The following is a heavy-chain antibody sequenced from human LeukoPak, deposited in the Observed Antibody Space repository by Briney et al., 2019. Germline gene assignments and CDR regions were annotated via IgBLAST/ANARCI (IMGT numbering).Heavy chain of an antibody. CDR1: GFTFSSYA. CDR2: IKQDGSEK. J-gene: IGHJ6*02. CDR3: ARSVVPASYGMDV. Sequence: GGSLRLSCAASGFTFSSYAMHWVRQAPGKGLEWVANIKQDGSEKYYVDSVKGRFTISRDNAKNSLYLQMNSLRAEDTAVYYCARSVVPASYGMDVWGQGTTVTVSS. D-gene: IGHD2-2*01. V-gene: IGHV3-7*01.